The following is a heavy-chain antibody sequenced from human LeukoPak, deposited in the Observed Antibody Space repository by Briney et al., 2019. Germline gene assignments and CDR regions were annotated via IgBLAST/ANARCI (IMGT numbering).Heavy chain of an antibody. J-gene: IGHJ6*03. Sequence: ASVKVSCKASGYTFTSYYMHWVRQAPGQGLEWMGIINPSGGSTSYAQKFQGRVTMTRDMSTSTVYMELSSLRSEDTAVYYCARDNYGSGWYNGYYYYYMDVWGKGTTVTVS. CDR1: GYTFTSYY. CDR2: INPSGGST. V-gene: IGHV1-46*01. D-gene: IGHD6-19*01. CDR3: ARDNYGSGWYNGYYYYYMDV.